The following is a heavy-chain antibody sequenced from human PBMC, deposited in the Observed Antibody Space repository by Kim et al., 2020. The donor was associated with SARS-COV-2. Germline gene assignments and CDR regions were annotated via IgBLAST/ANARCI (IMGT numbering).Heavy chain of an antibody. V-gene: IGHV4-34*01. J-gene: IGHJ6*01. CDR2: INHSGST. Sequence: SETLSLTCAVYGGSFSGYYWSWIRQPPGKGLEWIGEINHSGSTNYNPSLKSRVTISVDTSKNQFSLKLSSVTAEDTAVYYCASLGTLGAFYYYYYGMDV. D-gene: IGHD7-27*01. CDR3: ASLGTLGAFYYYYYGMDV. CDR1: GGSFSGYY.